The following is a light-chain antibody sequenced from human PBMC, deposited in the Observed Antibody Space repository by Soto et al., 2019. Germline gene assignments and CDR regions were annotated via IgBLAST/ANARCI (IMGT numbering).Light chain of an antibody. CDR1: QSISSW. Sequence: DIQMTQSPSTLSASVGDRVTITCRASQSISSWLAWYQQKPGKAPQLLIYDVSKLESGVPSRFSGSGSGTEFTLTISSLQPDDFATYYCQQYTTYSTFGGGTKVEIK. CDR3: QQYTTYST. CDR2: DVS. J-gene: IGKJ4*01. V-gene: IGKV1-5*01.